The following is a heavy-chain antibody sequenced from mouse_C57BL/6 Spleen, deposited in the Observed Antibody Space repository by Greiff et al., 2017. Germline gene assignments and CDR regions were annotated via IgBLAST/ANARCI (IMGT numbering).Heavy chain of an antibody. D-gene: IGHD1-1*01. CDR2: IWTGGGT. CDR1: GFSLTSYA. Sequence: VKLMESGPGLVAPSQSLSITCTVSGFSLTSYAISWVRQPPGKGLEWLGVIWTGGGTNYNSALKSRLSISKDNSKSQVFLKMNSLQTDDTARYYCARTTVVAPLRAMDYWGQGTSVTVSS. CDR3: ARTTVVAPLRAMDY. V-gene: IGHV2-9-1*01. J-gene: IGHJ4*01.